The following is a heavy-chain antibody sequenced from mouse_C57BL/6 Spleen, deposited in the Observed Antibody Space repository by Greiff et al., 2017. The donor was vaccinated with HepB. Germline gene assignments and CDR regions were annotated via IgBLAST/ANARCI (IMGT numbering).Heavy chain of an antibody. V-gene: IGHV1-82*01. D-gene: IGHD3-2*01. Sequence: QVQLQQSGPELVKPGASVKISCKASGYAFSSSWMNWVKQRPGKGLEWIGRIYPGDGDTNYNGKFKGKATLNADKSSSTAYMQLSSLTSEDSAVYFCARLPDSSPDYWGQGTTLTVSS. CDR2: IYPGDGDT. CDR1: GYAFSSSW. J-gene: IGHJ2*01. CDR3: ARLPDSSPDY.